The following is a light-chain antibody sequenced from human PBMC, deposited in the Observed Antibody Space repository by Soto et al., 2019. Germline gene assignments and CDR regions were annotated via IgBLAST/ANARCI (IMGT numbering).Light chain of an antibody. CDR3: SSYTSSSTRV. V-gene: IGLV2-14*01. CDR2: EVT. CDR1: SSDVGGYNY. Sequence: QSALTQPASVSGSPGQSITISCTGTSSDVGGYNYVSWYQQHPGIAPKLMIYEVTNRPSGVSNRFSSSKSGNTASLTISGLQAEDEADYYCSSYTSSSTRVFGTGTKVTVL. J-gene: IGLJ1*01.